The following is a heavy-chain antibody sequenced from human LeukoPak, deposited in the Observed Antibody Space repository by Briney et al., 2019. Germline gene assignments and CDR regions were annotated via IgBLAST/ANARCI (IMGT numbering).Heavy chain of an antibody. J-gene: IGHJ6*03. CDR2: FDPEDGET. V-gene: IGHV1-24*01. CDR3: AREGSSSWYSTLGPYYYYYMDV. CDR1: GYTLTELS. D-gene: IGHD6-13*01. Sequence: ASVKVSCKVSGYTLTELSMHWVRQAPGKGLEWMGGFDPEDGETIYAQKFQGRVTMTEDTSTDTAYMELSSLRSEDTAVYYCAREGSSSWYSTLGPYYYYYMDVWGKGTTVTVSS.